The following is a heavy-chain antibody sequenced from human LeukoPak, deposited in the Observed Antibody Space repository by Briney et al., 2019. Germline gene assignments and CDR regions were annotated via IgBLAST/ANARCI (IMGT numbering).Heavy chain of an antibody. CDR1: GGSISRYY. D-gene: IGHD6-6*01. V-gene: IGHV4-4*09. CDR2: IYTSGST. CDR3: AIPPPYSSSSDYYYYYMDV. J-gene: IGHJ6*03. Sequence: SETLSLTCTVSGGSISRYYWSWIRQPPGKGLEWIGYIYTSGSTNYNPSLKSRVTISVDTSKNQFSLKLSSVTAADTAVYYCAIPPPYSSSSDYYYYYMDVWGKGTTVTVSS.